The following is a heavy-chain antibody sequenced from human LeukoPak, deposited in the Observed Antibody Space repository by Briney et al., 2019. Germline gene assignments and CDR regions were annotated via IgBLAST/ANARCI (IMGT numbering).Heavy chain of an antibody. Sequence: PSETLSLTCTVSGDSISSSSYYWGWVRQPPGKGLGWVGNIYYSGSTYYNPSLKSRVTISVDTSKNQFSLKLSSVTAADTAVYYCARIVKVGGTRQFDYWGQGTLVTVSS. CDR1: GDSISSSSYY. V-gene: IGHV4-39*01. D-gene: IGHD1-26*01. CDR2: IYYSGST. CDR3: ARIVKVGGTRQFDY. J-gene: IGHJ4*02.